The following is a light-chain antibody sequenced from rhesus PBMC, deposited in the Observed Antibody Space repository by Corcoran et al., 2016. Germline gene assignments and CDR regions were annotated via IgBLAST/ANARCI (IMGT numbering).Light chain of an antibody. CDR2: AAS. CDR3: QQHNSYPFT. Sequence: DIQMTQSPSSLSASVGDRVTITCRASQGISSYLAWYQQKPGKAPKLLIYAASTLQSGVPSRFRGSGSGTDFTLPISSLQPEDFATYSCQQHNSYPFTFGPGTKLDIK. V-gene: IGKV1-25*01. J-gene: IGKJ3*01. CDR1: QGISSY.